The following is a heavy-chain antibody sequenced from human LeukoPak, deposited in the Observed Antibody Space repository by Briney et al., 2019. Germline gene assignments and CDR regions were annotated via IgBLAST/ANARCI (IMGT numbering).Heavy chain of an antibody. CDR1: GGSISSYY. Sequence: PSETLSLTCTVSGGSISSYYWSWIRQPAGKGLEWIGRIYTSGSTNCNPSLKSRVTMSVDTSKSQFSLKLSSVTAADTAVYYCARDDYCSGGICYPMKFDYWGQGTLATVSS. J-gene: IGHJ4*02. CDR2: IYTSGST. CDR3: ARDDYCSGGICYPMKFDY. D-gene: IGHD2-15*01. V-gene: IGHV4-4*07.